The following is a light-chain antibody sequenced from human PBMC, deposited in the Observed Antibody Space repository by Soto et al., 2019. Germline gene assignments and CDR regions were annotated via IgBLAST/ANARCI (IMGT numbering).Light chain of an antibody. CDR1: SSNIGYNY. J-gene: IGLJ2*01. V-gene: IGLV1-51*01. CDR3: GTWDNSLSAVV. CDR2: DNS. Sequence: QSVLTQPPTVSAAPGRKATISCSGSSSNIGYNYVSWYQHLPGTAPKLLIYDNSKRPSGIPDRFSGSRSGTSATLGITGLQTGDEADSYCGTWDNSLSAVVFGGGTKLTVL.